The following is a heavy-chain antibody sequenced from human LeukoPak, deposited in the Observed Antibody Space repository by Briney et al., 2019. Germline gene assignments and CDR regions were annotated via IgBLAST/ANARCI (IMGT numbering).Heavy chain of an antibody. V-gene: IGHV3-48*04. CDR2: ITSSSDST. CDR3: ARADVDTAMAFDY. Sequence: GRSLRLSCAASGFSFSKFSMNWVRQAPGKGLEWISYITSSSDSTYYADSVKGRFTISRDNAKNSLYLQMDSLRAEDTAVYYCARADVDTAMAFDYWGQGTLVTVSS. J-gene: IGHJ4*02. CDR1: GFSFSKFS. D-gene: IGHD5-18*01.